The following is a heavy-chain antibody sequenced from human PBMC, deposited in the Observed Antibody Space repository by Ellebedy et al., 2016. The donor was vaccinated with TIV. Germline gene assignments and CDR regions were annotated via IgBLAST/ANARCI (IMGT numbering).Heavy chain of an antibody. J-gene: IGHJ1*01. Sequence: AASVKVSCKASGYPFTSYAMHWARQAPGRRLKWMGWISIDNGNTKYSQKFQGRVTITRDTSASTAYMELSSLRSEDTAVYYCARGAPPDYGEGKVFQHWGQGTLVTVSS. CDR1: GYPFTSYA. D-gene: IGHD4-17*01. CDR2: ISIDNGNT. CDR3: ARGAPPDYGEGKVFQH. V-gene: IGHV1-3*04.